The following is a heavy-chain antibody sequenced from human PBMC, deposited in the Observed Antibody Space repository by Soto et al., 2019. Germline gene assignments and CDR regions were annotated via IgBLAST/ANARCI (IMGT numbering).Heavy chain of an antibody. Sequence: GGSLRLSCAASGFTFSSYSMNWVRQAPGKGLEWVSSISGSSTHIYYADSLKGRFTISRDNAKNSLFLQMNSLRAEDTAVYYCARSTLGGWLVGGMDVWGQGTTVTVSS. CDR2: ISGSSTHI. CDR3: ARSTLGGWLVGGMDV. D-gene: IGHD6-19*01. J-gene: IGHJ6*02. CDR1: GFTFSSYS. V-gene: IGHV3-21*01.